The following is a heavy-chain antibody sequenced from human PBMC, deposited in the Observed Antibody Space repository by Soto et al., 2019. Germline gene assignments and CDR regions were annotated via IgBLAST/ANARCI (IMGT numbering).Heavy chain of an antibody. CDR1: GFTFSSYA. CDR2: ISGSGGST. CDR3: VKSRSSGWYYGDA. J-gene: IGHJ6*02. V-gene: IGHV3-23*01. D-gene: IGHD6-19*01. Sequence: GGSLRLSCAASGFTFSSYAMSWVRQAPGKGLEWVSAISGSGGSTYYADSVKGRFIISRDNSKNMLYVQMNSLRAEDTAIYYCVKSRSSGWYYGDAWGQGTTVTVSS.